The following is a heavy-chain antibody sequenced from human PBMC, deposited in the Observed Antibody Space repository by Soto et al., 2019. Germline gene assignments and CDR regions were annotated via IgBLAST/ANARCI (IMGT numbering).Heavy chain of an antibody. CDR1: DDFISSYY. D-gene: IGHD3-9*01. V-gene: IGHV4-4*07. CDR2: VSTNGAT. CDR3: ARADYEILTGSYAMDV. Sequence: SETLSLTCTVSDDFISSYYWNWIRQPAGKGLEWIGRVSTNGATNYNPSLESRVTMSVDTSKNQFSLKLASVTAADTAVYFCARADYEILTGSYAMDVWGQGTTVTVSS. J-gene: IGHJ6*02.